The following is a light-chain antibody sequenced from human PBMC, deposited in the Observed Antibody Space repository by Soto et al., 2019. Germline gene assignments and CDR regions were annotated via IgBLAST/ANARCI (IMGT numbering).Light chain of an antibody. CDR1: QNLSRN. V-gene: IGKV3-15*01. CDR3: QQYDKWPHT. J-gene: IGKJ2*01. Sequence: EMVMTQSPATLSVSPGERATLSCRASQNLSRNLAWYQQQPGQAPRLLIFYASTRATGIPARFSGSGSGTDFTLTIISLQSEDFAVDYCQQYDKWPHTFGQGTKLEIK. CDR2: YAS.